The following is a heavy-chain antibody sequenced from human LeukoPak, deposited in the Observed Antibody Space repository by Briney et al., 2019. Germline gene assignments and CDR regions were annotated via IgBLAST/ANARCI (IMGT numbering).Heavy chain of an antibody. D-gene: IGHD3-10*01. V-gene: IGHV1-18*01. J-gene: IGHJ5*02. Sequence: GASVKVSCKASGYTFTSYGISWVRQAPGQGLEWMGWISAYNGNTNYAQKLQGRVTMTTDTSTSTAYMELRSLRSDDTAVYYCARKWITMQDNWFDPWGQGTLVTVSS. CDR1: GYTFTSYG. CDR3: ARKWITMQDNWFDP. CDR2: ISAYNGNT.